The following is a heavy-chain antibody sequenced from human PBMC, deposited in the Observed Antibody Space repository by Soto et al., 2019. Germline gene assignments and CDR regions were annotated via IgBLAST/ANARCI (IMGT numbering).Heavy chain of an antibody. Sequence: GASVKVSCKASGYTFTSYAMHWVRQAPGQRLEWMGWINAGNGNTKYSQKFQGRVTITRDTSASTAYMELSSLRSEDTAVYYCARDHGTSSSASYSMDVWGQGTTVTVSS. CDR2: INAGNGNT. CDR3: ARDHGTSSSASYSMDV. J-gene: IGHJ6*02. V-gene: IGHV1-3*01. CDR1: GYTFTSYA. D-gene: IGHD6-6*01.